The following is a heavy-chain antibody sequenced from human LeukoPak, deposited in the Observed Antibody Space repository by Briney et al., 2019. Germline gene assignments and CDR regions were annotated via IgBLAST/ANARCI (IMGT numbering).Heavy chain of an antibody. Sequence: SETLSLTCTVSGGSISSYYWSWIRQPPGKGLEWIGYIYYSGSTNYNPSLKSRVTISVDTSKNQFSLKLSSVTAADTAVYYCARDLMDIVPTWAFDIWGQGTMVTVSS. V-gene: IGHV4-59*12. CDR2: IYYSGST. CDR1: GGSISSYY. D-gene: IGHD5-12*01. J-gene: IGHJ3*02. CDR3: ARDLMDIVPTWAFDI.